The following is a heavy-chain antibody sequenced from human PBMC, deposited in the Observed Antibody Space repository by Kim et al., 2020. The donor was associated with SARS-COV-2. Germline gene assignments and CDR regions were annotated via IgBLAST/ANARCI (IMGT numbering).Heavy chain of an antibody. D-gene: IGHD3-10*01. CDR2: IYYSGST. J-gene: IGHJ4*02. CDR1: GGSISSASYY. V-gene: IGHV4-39*01. CDR3: ARQEGDYLIGSYGTIDY. Sequence: SETLSLTCTVSGGSISSASYYWGWIRQPPGKGLEWIGSIYYSGSTYYNPSLKSRVTISVDTSKNQFSLKLSSVTAADTAVYYCARQEGDYLIGSYGTIDYWGQGTLVTVSS.